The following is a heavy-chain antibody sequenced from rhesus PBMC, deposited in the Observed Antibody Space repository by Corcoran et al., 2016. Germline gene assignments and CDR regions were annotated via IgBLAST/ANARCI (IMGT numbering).Heavy chain of an antibody. Sequence: EVQLVETGGGLVQPGGSLKLSCAASGFTFSSYGMSWVRQAPGKGLEWVSAINSGGGGTYYADPVEGRFTISRDNSKNTLSLQMNSLRAEDTAVYYCAKEIYSGSYYYFDYWGQGVLVTVSS. CDR3: AKEIYSGSYYYFDY. D-gene: IGHD3-16*01. J-gene: IGHJ4*01. CDR1: GFTFSSYG. CDR2: INSGGGGT. V-gene: IGHV3S5*01.